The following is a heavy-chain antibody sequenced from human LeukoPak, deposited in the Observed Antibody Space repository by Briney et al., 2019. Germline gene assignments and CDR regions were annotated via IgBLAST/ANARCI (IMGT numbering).Heavy chain of an antibody. V-gene: IGHV3-20*04. CDR2: INWSGGST. Sequence: GGSLRLSCTASGFAFDEHGMSWVRQVPGEGLEWVSGINWSGGSTGYADPLRGRFTISRDNAKNSLYLQMDSLRAEDTALYYCARAPITSPFYFDYWGQGTLVTVSS. D-gene: IGHD2-2*01. J-gene: IGHJ4*02. CDR3: ARAPITSPFYFDY. CDR1: GFAFDEHG.